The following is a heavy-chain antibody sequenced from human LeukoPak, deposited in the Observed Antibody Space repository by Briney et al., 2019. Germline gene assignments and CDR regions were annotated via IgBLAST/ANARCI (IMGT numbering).Heavy chain of an antibody. CDR2: ISYDGSNK. CDR1: GFTFSSYA. CDR3: ARDRYSGYGGFDY. J-gene: IGHJ4*02. Sequence: GGSLRLSCAASGFTFSSYAMHWVRQAPGKGLEWVAVISYDGSNKYYADSVKGRFTISRDNSKNTLYLQMNSLRAEDTAVYYCARDRYSGYGGFDYWGQGTLVTVSS. D-gene: IGHD5-12*01. V-gene: IGHV3-30*04.